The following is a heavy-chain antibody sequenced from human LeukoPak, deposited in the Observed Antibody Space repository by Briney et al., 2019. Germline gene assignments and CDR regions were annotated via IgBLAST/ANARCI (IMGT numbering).Heavy chain of an antibody. Sequence: GGSLRLSCAASGFTFCDAWMRWVRWAPGKGLEWDGSTKSKTESGRTDYAAHVKGRFTISRENRKNTLYLQMNSLKTQDTAVYYCTTGEYSRYAGGQGTLVTVSS. CDR3: TTGEYSRYA. CDR2: TKSKTESGRT. J-gene: IGHJ4*02. D-gene: IGHD6-6*01. CDR1: GFTFCDAW. V-gene: IGHV3-15*01.